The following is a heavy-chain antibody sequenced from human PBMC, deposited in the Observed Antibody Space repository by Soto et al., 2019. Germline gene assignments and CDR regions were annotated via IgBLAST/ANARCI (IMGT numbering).Heavy chain of an antibody. CDR3: ARSHGYSASWGDFYYGVKI. V-gene: IGHV1-18*01. CDR2: INTYHGNT. D-gene: IGHD6-13*01. CDR1: GYTFTNYG. J-gene: IGHJ6*02. Sequence: QVQLVQSGAELKKPGASVKVSCKASGYTFTNYGISWVRQAPGQGLEWMGWINTYHGNTKYAQKLQGRVTMTKDTSTSTAYMELTSLRSDDTAVYYCARSHGYSASWGDFYYGVKIWGQWTTVIASS.